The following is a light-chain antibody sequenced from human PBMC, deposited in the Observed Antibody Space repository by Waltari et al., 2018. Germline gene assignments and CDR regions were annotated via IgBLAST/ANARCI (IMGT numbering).Light chain of an antibody. CDR1: SSDIGGYTL. V-gene: IGLV2-23*02. Sequence: QSALTQPDSVSGSPGQWITISCTGTSSDIGGYTLVSWYQQHPGNAPKLMIYDFNKRPSGVSKRFSGSRSGNTASLTISGLQTEDEADYYCCSYGGSFTWIFGGGTKLTVL. CDR3: CSYGGSFTWI. J-gene: IGLJ2*01. CDR2: DFN.